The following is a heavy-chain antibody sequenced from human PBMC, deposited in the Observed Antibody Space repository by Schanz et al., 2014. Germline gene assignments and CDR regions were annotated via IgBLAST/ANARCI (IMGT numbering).Heavy chain of an antibody. V-gene: IGHV3-23*01. Sequence: EVQLLESGGGLAQPGGSLRLSCAASGFTLSNYAMSWVRQAPGKGLEWVSALSEGGGGTHYADSVRGRFTISSDSSKNTLDLQMSSLRADDTAVYYCAKAADWPVTRFDPWGQGTLVTVSS. CDR1: GFTLSNYA. CDR2: LSEGGGGT. CDR3: AKAADWPVTRFDP. D-gene: IGHD3-9*01. J-gene: IGHJ5*02.